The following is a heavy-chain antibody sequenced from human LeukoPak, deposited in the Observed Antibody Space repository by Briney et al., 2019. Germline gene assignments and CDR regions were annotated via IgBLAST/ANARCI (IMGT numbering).Heavy chain of an antibody. V-gene: IGHV4-34*01. CDR1: GGSFSGYY. Sequence: SETLSLTCAVYGGSFSGYYWSWIRQPPGKGLEWIGEINHSGSTNYNPSLKSRVTISVDTSKNLFSLKLSSVTAADTAVYYCARLRQLVHGYYYYMDVWGKGTTVTVSS. CDR3: ARLRQLVHGYYYYMDV. D-gene: IGHD6-6*01. CDR2: INHSGST. J-gene: IGHJ6*03.